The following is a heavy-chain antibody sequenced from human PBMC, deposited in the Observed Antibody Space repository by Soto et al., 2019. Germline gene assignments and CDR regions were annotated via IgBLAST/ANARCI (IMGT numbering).Heavy chain of an antibody. J-gene: IGHJ4*02. CDR3: AITLSALIVGATPGGFSYFDY. Sequence: GASVKVSCKASGYTFTSYGISWVRQAPGQGLEWMGWISAYNGNTNYAQKLQGRVTMTTDTSTSTAYMELRNLRSDDTAVYYCAITLSALIVGATPGGFSYFDYWGQGTLVTVSS. D-gene: IGHD1-26*01. V-gene: IGHV1-18*01. CDR2: ISAYNGNT. CDR1: GYTFTSYG.